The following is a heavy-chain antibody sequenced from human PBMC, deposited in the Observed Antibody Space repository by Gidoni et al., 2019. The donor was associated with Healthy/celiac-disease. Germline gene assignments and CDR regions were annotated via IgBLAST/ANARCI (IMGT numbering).Heavy chain of an antibody. CDR3: AKTTYYYDSSGPAADAFDI. CDR1: GFTFRRYA. J-gene: IGHJ3*02. V-gene: IGHV3-23*01. Sequence: EVQLLESGGGLVQPGGSLRLSCAASGFTFRRYAMSWVRQAPGKGVEWVSAISGSGGSTYYADSVKGRFTISRDNSKNTLYLQMNSLRAEDTAVYYCAKTTYYYDSSGPAADAFDIWGQGTMVTVSS. CDR2: ISGSGGST. D-gene: IGHD3-22*01.